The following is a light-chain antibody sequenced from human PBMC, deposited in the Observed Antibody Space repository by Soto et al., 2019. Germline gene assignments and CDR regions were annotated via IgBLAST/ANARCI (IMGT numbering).Light chain of an antibody. CDR3: KQYGSSFN. Sequence: EIVLTHSPGTLSLSPVERSTISCRASQSVSSSYLAWYQQKPGQAPRLLIYGASSRATGIPDRFSGSGSGTDFTLTISRLEPEDFAVYYCKQYGSSFNCGPGTTVDIK. V-gene: IGKV3-20*01. J-gene: IGKJ3*01. CDR1: QSVSSSY. CDR2: GAS.